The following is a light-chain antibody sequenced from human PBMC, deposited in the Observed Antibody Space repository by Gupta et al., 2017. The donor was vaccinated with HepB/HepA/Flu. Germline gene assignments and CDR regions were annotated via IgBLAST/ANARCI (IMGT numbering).Light chain of an antibody. Sequence: SYEVTQPPSVSVSPGQTASITCSGDKLGDKSVCWYQQKPGQSPLLVIYQDDRRPSEIPERFSGSKSGNTATMTIRGTQALDEADYYCQYWDTNSEVFGTGTKFTVL. CDR1: KLGDKS. CDR2: QDD. J-gene: IGLJ1*01. V-gene: IGLV3-1*01. CDR3: QYWDTNSEV.